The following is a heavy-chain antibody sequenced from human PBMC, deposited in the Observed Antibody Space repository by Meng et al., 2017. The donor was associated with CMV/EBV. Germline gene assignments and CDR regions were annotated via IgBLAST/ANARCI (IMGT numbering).Heavy chain of an antibody. CDR2: ISSSSSYI. Sequence: GGSLRLSCAASGFTFSSYSMNWVRQAPGKGLEWVSSISSSSSYIYYADSVKGRFTISRDNAKNSLYLQMSSPRAEDTAVYYCARDDSVVVVAAPFDPWGQGTLVTVSS. D-gene: IGHD2-15*01. CDR3: ARDDSVVVVAAPFDP. V-gene: IGHV3-21*01. CDR1: GFTFSSYS. J-gene: IGHJ5*02.